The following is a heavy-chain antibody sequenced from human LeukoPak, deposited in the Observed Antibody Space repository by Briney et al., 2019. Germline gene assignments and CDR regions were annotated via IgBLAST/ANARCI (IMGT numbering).Heavy chain of an antibody. CDR3: ARRSDRSAHFDY. CDR2: IYPDDSDT. J-gene: IGHJ4*02. D-gene: IGHD3-22*01. V-gene: IGHV5-51*01. Sequence: GQSLNSSCKGSGYSFTSYRIGWVRQMPGKGLEWMGIIYPDDSDTTYSPSFQGQVTISVDKSISTAYLRWSSLKASDSAMYYCARRSDRSAHFDYWGRGTLVTVTS. CDR1: GYSFTSYR.